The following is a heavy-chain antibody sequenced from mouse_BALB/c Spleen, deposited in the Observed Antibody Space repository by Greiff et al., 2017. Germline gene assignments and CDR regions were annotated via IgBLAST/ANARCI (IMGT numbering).Heavy chain of an antibody. V-gene: IGHV5-6-5*01. CDR2: ISSGGST. D-gene: IGHD2-3*01. Sequence: EVKVVESGGGLVKPGGSLKLSCAASGFTFSSYAMSWVRQTPEKRLEWVASISSGGSTYYPDSVKGRFTISRDNARNILYLQMSSLRSEDTAMYYCARDLYGYYSFAYWGQGTLVTVSA. CDR1: GFTFSSYA. J-gene: IGHJ3*01. CDR3: ARDLYGYYSFAY.